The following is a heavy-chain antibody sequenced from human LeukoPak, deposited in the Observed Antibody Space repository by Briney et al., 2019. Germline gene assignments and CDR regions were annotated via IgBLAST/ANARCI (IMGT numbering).Heavy chain of an antibody. CDR1: GFSFSNYW. V-gene: IGHV3-7*01. D-gene: IGHD5-24*01. CDR2: IKQDGSEK. Sequence: GGSLRLSCAASGFSFSNYWMIWVRQAPGKGLEWVANIKQDGSEKYYVDSVKGRFTISRDNAKNSLYLQMDSLRADDTAVYYCARALGRLQPYYYHYGLDVWGQGTTVTVSS. J-gene: IGHJ6*02. CDR3: ARALGRLQPYYYHYGLDV.